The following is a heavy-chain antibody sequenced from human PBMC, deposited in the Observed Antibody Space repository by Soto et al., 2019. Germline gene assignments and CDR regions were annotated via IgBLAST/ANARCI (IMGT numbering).Heavy chain of an antibody. CDR2: ISYDGSNK. CDR3: ARAVVVVAAVPDY. CDR1: GFTFSSYA. V-gene: IGHV3-30-3*01. J-gene: IGHJ4*02. D-gene: IGHD2-15*01. Sequence: VQLVESGGGVVQPGRSLRLSCAASGFTFSSYAMHWVRQAPGKGLEWVAVISYDGSNKHYADSVKGRFTISRDNSKNTLYLQMNSLRAEDTAVYYCARAVVVVAAVPDYWGQGTLVTVSS.